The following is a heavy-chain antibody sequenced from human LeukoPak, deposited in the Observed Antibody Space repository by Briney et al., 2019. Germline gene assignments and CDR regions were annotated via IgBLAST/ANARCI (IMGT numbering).Heavy chain of an antibody. J-gene: IGHJ5*02. Sequence: GGSLRFSCAASGFTFSSHAMSWVRLAPGKGLEWVSAFSCSGGSTYYADSVKGRFTISRDNFKNTLYLQMNSMRAEDTAVYYCAKVQDIFGVVNNWFDPWGQGTLVTVSS. D-gene: IGHD3-3*02. CDR1: GFTFSSHA. V-gene: IGHV3-23*01. CDR2: FSCSGGST. CDR3: AKVQDIFGVVNNWFDP.